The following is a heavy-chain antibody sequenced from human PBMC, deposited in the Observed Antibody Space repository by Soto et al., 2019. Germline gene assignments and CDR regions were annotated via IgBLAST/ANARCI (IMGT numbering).Heavy chain of an antibody. J-gene: IGHJ3*02. V-gene: IGHV4-59*01. CDR2: IYYSGST. CDR1: GGSISSYY. Sequence: SETLSLTCTVSGGSISSYYWSWIRQPPGKGLEWIGYIYYSGSTNYNPSLKSRVTISVDTSKNQFSLKLSSVTAADTAVYYCARQIEKAMITFGGVIVHDAFDIWGQGTMVTVSS. D-gene: IGHD3-16*02. CDR3: ARQIEKAMITFGGVIVHDAFDI.